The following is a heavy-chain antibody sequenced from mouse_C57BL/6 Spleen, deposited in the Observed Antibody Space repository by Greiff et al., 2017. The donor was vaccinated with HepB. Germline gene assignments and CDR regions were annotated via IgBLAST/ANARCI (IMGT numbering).Heavy chain of an antibody. Sequence: ESGPGLVKPSQSLSLTCSVPGYSITSGYYWNWIRQFPGNKLEWMGYISYDGSNNYNPSLKNRISITRDTSKNQFFLKLNSVTTEDTATYYGARDTPSRDGYYEKYGGQGTTRTVCS. V-gene: IGHV3-6*01. J-gene: IGHJ2*01. D-gene: IGHD2-3*01. CDR2: ISYDGSN. CDR3: ARDTPSRDGYYEKY. CDR1: GYSITSGYY.